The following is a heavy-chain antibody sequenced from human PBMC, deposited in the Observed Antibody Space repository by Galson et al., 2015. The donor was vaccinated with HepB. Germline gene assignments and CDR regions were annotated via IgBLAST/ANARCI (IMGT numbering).Heavy chain of an antibody. CDR3: AWVPGTIYYYGMDV. D-gene: IGHD6-13*01. V-gene: IGHV6-1*01. Sequence: CAISGDSVSNNNAAWNWIRQSPSRGLEWLGRTYYRARWYSDYAVSVRSRIIINADTSKNQFSLQLNSVTPEDTAVYYCAWVPGTIYYYGMDVWGQGTTVTGSS. J-gene: IGHJ6*02. CDR1: GDSVSNNNAA. CDR2: TYYRARWYS.